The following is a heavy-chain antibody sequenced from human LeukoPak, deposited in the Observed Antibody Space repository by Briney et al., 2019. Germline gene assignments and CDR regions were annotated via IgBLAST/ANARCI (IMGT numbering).Heavy chain of an antibody. D-gene: IGHD5-12*01. Sequence: PSQTLSLTCTVSGGSISSGDYYWCWIRQPPGKGLEWIGYIYYSGSTYYNPSLKSRVTISVDTSKNQFSLKLSSVTAADTAVYYCARTLPVGYSGYVGAIDYWGQGTLVTVSS. V-gene: IGHV4-30-4*01. CDR1: GGSISSGDYY. J-gene: IGHJ4*02. CDR3: ARTLPVGYSGYVGAIDY. CDR2: IYYSGST.